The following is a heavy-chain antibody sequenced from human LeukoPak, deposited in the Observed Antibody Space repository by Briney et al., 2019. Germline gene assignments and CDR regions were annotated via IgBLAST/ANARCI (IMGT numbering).Heavy chain of an antibody. CDR3: ATDGGYYFDY. CDR1: GYTFTSYY. CDR2: INPSGGST. J-gene: IGHJ4*02. D-gene: IGHD3-16*01. V-gene: IGHV1-46*01. Sequence: ASVKVSCKASGYTFTSYYMHWVRQAPGQGLEWMGIINPSGGSTSYAQKFQGRVTMTEDTSTDTAYMELSSLRSEDTAVYYCATDGGYYFDYWGQGTLVTVSS.